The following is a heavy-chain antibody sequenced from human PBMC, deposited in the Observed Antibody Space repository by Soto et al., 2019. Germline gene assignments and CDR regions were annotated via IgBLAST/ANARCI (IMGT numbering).Heavy chain of an antibody. CDR2: MNPNSGNT. J-gene: IGHJ6*02. D-gene: IGHD3-10*01. CDR3: ARGRMVRGVNYYYYYGMDV. CDR1: GYTFTSYD. Sequence: GASVKVSCKASGYTFTSYDINWVRQATGQGLERMGWMNPNSGNTGYAQKFQGRVTMTRNTSISTAYMKLSSLRSEDTAVYYCARGRMVRGVNYYYYYGMDVWGQGTTVTVSS. V-gene: IGHV1-8*01.